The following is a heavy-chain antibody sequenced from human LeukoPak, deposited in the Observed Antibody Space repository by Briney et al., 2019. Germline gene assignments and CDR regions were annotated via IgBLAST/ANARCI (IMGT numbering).Heavy chain of an antibody. J-gene: IGHJ4*02. Sequence: GASVKVSCTASGGTFSSYAISWVRQAPGQGLEWMGWISAYNGNTNYAQKLQGRVTMTTDTSTSTAYMELRSLRSDDTAVYYCARVIAAAPFDYWGQGTLVTVSS. V-gene: IGHV1-18*01. CDR3: ARVIAAAPFDY. CDR2: ISAYNGNT. CDR1: GGTFSSYA. D-gene: IGHD6-13*01.